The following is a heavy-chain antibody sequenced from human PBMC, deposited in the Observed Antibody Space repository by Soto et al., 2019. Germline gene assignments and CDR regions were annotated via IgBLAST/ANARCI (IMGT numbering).Heavy chain of an antibody. J-gene: IGHJ4*02. Sequence: QLQLQESGPGLVKPSETLSLTCTVSGGSISSSSYYWGWIRQPPGKGLEWIGSIYYSGSTYYNPSLKSRVTISVDTSKNQFSLKLSSVAAADTAVYYCARLALGAEDIVVVVAATIDYWGQGTLVTVSS. CDR1: GGSISSSSYY. CDR2: IYYSGST. D-gene: IGHD2-15*01. CDR3: ARLALGAEDIVVVVAATIDY. V-gene: IGHV4-39*01.